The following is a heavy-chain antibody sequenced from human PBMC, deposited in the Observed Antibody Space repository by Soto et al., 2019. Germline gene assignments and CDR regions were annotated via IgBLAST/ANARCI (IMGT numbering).Heavy chain of an antibody. J-gene: IGHJ5*01. D-gene: IGHD2-15*01. CDR3: AKDRVYCSGGSCQYNWVDS. CDR2: ISGNGGVT. CDR1: GFTFGGYA. Sequence: EVQLLESGGGLVQPGGSLRLSCAASGFTFGGYALSWVRQVSGKGLEWVSSISGNGGVTYHAASVKGRFTISRDNSKNMLYLQMNSLRDEDTAVYYCAKDRVYCSGGSCQYNWVDSWGQGTLVTVSS. V-gene: IGHV3-23*01.